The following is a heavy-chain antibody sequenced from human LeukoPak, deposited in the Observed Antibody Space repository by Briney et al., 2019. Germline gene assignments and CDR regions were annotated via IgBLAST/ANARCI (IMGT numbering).Heavy chain of an antibody. D-gene: IGHD3-3*01. V-gene: IGHV1-18*01. Sequence: ASVTVSCKASGYTFTSYGISWVRQAPGQGVEWVGWVCAHNRNTNYAQKLQGRVTMTTDTSTSTAYMELRSLRSDDTAVYYCARDNPGYYDVWSGYPFDYWGQGTLVTVSS. CDR1: GYTFTSYG. J-gene: IGHJ4*02. CDR2: VCAHNRNT. CDR3: ARDNPGYYDVWSGYPFDY.